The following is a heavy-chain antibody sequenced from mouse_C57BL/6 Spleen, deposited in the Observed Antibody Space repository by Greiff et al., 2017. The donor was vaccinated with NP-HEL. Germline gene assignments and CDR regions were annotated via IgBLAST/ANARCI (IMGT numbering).Heavy chain of an antibody. CDR3: ARSGTTVVATGGYYFDY. J-gene: IGHJ2*01. Sequence: QVQLQQSGAELVMPGASVKLSCKASGYTFTSYWMHWVKQRPGQGLEWIGEIDPSDSYTNYNQKFKGKSTLTVDKSSSTAYMQLSSLTSEDSAVYYCARSGTTVVATGGYYFDYWGQGTTLTVSS. CDR1: GYTFTSYW. V-gene: IGHV1-69*01. D-gene: IGHD1-1*01. CDR2: IDPSDSYT.